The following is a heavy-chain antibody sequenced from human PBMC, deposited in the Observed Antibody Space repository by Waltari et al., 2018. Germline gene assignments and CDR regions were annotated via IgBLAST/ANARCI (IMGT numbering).Heavy chain of an antibody. J-gene: IGHJ3*01. V-gene: IGHV1-8*01. D-gene: IGHD2-8*02. Sequence: QVQLVQSGPEVREPGASGTVSCKASGHTFPSYDINWVRQAPGEGLEWIGWMNPNNGDTAFAQKFQGRVTLARNTSISTAYMELSSLTSDDTAMYYCATGPAAWWAFDVWGQGTMVAVSS. CDR3: ATGPAAWWAFDV. CDR2: MNPNNGDT. CDR1: GHTFPSYD.